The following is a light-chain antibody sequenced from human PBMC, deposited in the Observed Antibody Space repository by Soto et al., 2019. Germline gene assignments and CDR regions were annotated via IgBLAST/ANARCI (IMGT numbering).Light chain of an antibody. V-gene: IGKV3-20*01. CDR2: GAS. J-gene: IGKJ4*01. Sequence: EIVLTQSPGTLSLSPGERATLSCRASQSVSSSYLAWYQQKPGQAPRLLIYGASSRATGIPDRFSGSGSGTDFTLTISSLEPEDSAVYYCQQYVGSLLTFGEGTKVEI. CDR3: QQYVGSLLT. CDR1: QSVSSSY.